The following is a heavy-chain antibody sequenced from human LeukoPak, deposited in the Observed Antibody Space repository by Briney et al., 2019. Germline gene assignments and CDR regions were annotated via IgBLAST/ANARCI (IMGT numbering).Heavy chain of an antibody. V-gene: IGHV1-2*02. Sequence: GASVKVSCKASGYTFTDYYIHWVRQAPGQGLEWMAWIYPNSGGTNYAQKFQGRVTMTRDTSISTAYMELSSLTSDDTAVYYCARDNRWSFDYWGQGTLVTVSS. CDR2: IYPNSGGT. CDR3: ARDNRWSFDY. D-gene: IGHD2-15*01. CDR1: GYTFTDYY. J-gene: IGHJ4*02.